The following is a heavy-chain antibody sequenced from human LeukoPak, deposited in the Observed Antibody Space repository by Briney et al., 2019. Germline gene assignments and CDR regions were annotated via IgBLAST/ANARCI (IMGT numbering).Heavy chain of an antibody. D-gene: IGHD1-7*01. V-gene: IGHV4-59*02. J-gene: IGHJ6*02. CDR2: IAYSGTT. Sequence: SETLSLTGTVSGGSVTSYYWSWIRQPPGQGLEWIGNIAYSGTTNYNPSLRSRVTISVDTYTNQFSLKLSSVTAADTAVYYCARDNWNYGSSMDVWGQGTTVTVS. CDR1: GGSVTSYY. CDR3: ARDNWNYGSSMDV.